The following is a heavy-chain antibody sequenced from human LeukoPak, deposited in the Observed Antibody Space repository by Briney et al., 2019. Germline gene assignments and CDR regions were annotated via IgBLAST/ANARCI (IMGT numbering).Heavy chain of an antibody. CDR1: GFTFSSYG. Sequence: GGSLRLSCAASGFTFSSYGMHWVRQAPGKGLEWVAVISNDGSNKYYADSVKGRFTISRDNSKNTLYLQMNSLRAEDTAVYYCARPGIAVAGTPSKAFDIWGQGTMVTVSS. V-gene: IGHV3-30*03. CDR3: ARPGIAVAGTPSKAFDI. D-gene: IGHD6-19*01. CDR2: ISNDGSNK. J-gene: IGHJ3*02.